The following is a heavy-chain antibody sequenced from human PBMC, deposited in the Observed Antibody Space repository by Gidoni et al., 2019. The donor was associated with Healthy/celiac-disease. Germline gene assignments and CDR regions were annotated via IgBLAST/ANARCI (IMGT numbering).Heavy chain of an antibody. CDR3: ARDLVVVAATYYYYGMDV. Sequence: QVQLVQSGAEVKKPGDSVKVSCKASGYTFTSYYMHWVRQAPGQGLEWMGIINPSGGSTSYAQKFQGRVTMTRDTSTSTVYMELSSLRSEDTAVYYCARDLVVVAATYYYYGMDVWGQGTTVTVSS. CDR1: GYTFTSYY. CDR2: INPSGGST. J-gene: IGHJ6*02. V-gene: IGHV1-46*01. D-gene: IGHD2-15*01.